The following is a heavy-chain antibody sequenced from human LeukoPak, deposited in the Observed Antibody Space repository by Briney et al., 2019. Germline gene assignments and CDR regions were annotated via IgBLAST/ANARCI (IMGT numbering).Heavy chain of an antibody. V-gene: IGHV3-21*01. CDR3: ASENEYSNVGY. CDR2: ISSSSYI. Sequence: GSLRLSCAASGFTFSSYSMNWVRQAPGKGLEWVSSISSSSYIYYADSVKGRFTISRDSAKNSLYLQMNSLRAEDTAVYYCASENEYSNVGYWGQGTLVTVSS. D-gene: IGHD6-6*01. J-gene: IGHJ4*02. CDR1: GFTFSSYS.